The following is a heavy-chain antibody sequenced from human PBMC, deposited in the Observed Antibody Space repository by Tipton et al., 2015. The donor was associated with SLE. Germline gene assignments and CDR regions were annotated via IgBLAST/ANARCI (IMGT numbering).Heavy chain of an antibody. CDR1: GFTFSSYA. CDR2: ISGSGGSK. V-gene: IGHV3-23*01. Sequence: SLRLSCAASGFTFSSYAVSWVRQAPGKGLEWVSAISGSGGSKYYADSVKGRFTISRDNSKNTLYLQMNSLRAEDTAVYYCAKTGGSSWSFDYWGQGTLVTVSS. D-gene: IGHD6-13*01. J-gene: IGHJ4*02. CDR3: AKTGGSSWSFDY.